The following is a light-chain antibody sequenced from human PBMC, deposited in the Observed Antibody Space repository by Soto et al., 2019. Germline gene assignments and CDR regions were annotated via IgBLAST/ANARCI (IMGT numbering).Light chain of an antibody. CDR1: SSDVGTNTY. J-gene: IGLJ2*01. CDR3: SSYAPTTIL. CDR2: EVA. Sequence: QSALTQPPSASGSPGQSVTISCTGTSSDVGTNTYVSWYQKHPGKAPKLIIYEVAKRPSGVPDRFSGSKSGNTASLTVSGLQAADEAEYYCSSYAPTTILVGGGTKVTVL. V-gene: IGLV2-8*01.